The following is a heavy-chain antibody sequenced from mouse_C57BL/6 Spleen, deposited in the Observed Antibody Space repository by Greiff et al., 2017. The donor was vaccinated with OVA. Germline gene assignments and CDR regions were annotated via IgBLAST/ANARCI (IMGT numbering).Heavy chain of an antibody. CDR3: ARGWDRAMDY. J-gene: IGHJ4*01. Sequence: VQLKQSGAELARPGASVKMSCKASGYTFTSYTMHWVKQRPGQGLEWIGYINPSSGYTKYNQKFKDKATLTADKSSSTAYMQLSSLTSEDSAVYYCARGWDRAMDYWGQGTSVTVSS. CDR2: INPSSGYT. D-gene: IGHD4-1*01. CDR1: GYTFTSYT. V-gene: IGHV1-4*01.